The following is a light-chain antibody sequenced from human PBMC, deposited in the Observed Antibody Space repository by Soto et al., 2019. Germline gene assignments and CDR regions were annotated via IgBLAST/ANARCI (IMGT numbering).Light chain of an antibody. V-gene: IGKV3-15*01. CDR1: QTVVSD. CDR2: GAS. Sequence: EKVMTQSPATLSVSPGESVTLSCRASQTVVSDLAWYQQKPGQAPRLLIYGASTRATDVPARFSGSGYGTVFTLTISSLQPDVFAVYYCHQYSTCPLTFGGGTKVEI. J-gene: IGKJ4*01. CDR3: HQYSTCPLT.